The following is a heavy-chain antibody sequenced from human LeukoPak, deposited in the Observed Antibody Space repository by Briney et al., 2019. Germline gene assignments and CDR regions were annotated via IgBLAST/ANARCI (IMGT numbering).Heavy chain of an antibody. D-gene: IGHD3-10*01. Sequence: RASETLSLTCAVYGGSFSGYYWSWIRQPPGKGLEWIGEINHSGSTNYNPSLKSRVTISVDTSKNQFSLKLSSVTAADTAVYYCASVLLWFGALDYWGQGTLVTVSS. CDR1: GGSFSGYY. CDR3: ASVLLWFGALDY. V-gene: IGHV4-34*01. J-gene: IGHJ4*02. CDR2: INHSGST.